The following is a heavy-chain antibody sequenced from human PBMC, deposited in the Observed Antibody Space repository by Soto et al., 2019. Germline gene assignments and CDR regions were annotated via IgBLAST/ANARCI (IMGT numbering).Heavy chain of an antibody. Sequence: SDTLSLTCTVSGVSISSVGYYWILIRQHPGKGLEWIGYIYYSGSTYYNPSLKSRVTISVDTSKNQFSLKLSSVTAADTAVYYCARTVGSSSWLEYFQHWGQGTLVTVSS. V-gene: IGHV4-31*03. CDR1: GVSISSVGYY. CDR3: ARTVGSSSWLEYFQH. D-gene: IGHD6-13*01. J-gene: IGHJ1*01. CDR2: IYYSGST.